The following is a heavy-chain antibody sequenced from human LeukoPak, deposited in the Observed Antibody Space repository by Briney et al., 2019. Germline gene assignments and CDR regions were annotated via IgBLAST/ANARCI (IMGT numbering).Heavy chain of an antibody. CDR3: AKGSDARLDY. Sequence: GSLRLSCAASGFTFSSYAMSWVRQAPGKGLEWVSAISGSGGSTYYADSVKGRFIISRDNAKNTLHLQMNSLRADDTAVYYCAKGSDARLDYWGQGTLVTVSS. V-gene: IGHV3-23*01. CDR2: ISGSGGST. J-gene: IGHJ4*02. CDR1: GFTFSSYA.